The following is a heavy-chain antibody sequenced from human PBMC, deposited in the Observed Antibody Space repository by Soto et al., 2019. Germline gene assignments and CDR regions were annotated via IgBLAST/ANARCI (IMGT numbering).Heavy chain of an antibody. D-gene: IGHD2-15*01. J-gene: IGHJ6*02. CDR2: IDWDDDK. V-gene: IGHV2-70*04. CDR1: GFSLITSGMR. Sequence: SGPTLVNPTQTLTLTCTFSGFSLITSGMRVSWIRQPPGKSLEWLARIDWDDDKFYSTSLKTRLTISKDTSKNQVVLTMTNMDPVDTATYYCARAYCSGGSCYSADYYYGMDVWGQGTTVTVS. CDR3: ARAYCSGGSCYSADYYYGMDV.